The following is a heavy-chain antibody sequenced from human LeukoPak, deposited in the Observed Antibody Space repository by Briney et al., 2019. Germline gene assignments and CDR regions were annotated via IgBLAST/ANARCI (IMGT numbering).Heavy chain of an antibody. Sequence: GGSLRLSCAASGFIFRNYWMSWVRQGPGDGPEGVANINQGGSEKYYVDPVKVRFTIARDNAKNSLDLQMNSLRVEDTAIYYCARLAVPPGNRGWYYEQWGQGTLVTVSS. CDR2: INQGGSEK. V-gene: IGHV3-7*03. J-gene: IGHJ4*02. D-gene: IGHD2-2*01. CDR1: GFIFRNYW. CDR3: ARLAVPPGNRGWYYEQ.